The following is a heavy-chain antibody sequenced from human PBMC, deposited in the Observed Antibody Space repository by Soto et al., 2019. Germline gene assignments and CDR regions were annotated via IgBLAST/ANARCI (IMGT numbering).Heavy chain of an antibody. Sequence: EVHLVESGGGLIQPGGSLRLSCAASGFTVNNNYMSWVRQAPGKGLEWVSVVYSGGSTYYADSVKGRFTISRDTSKNTVYLQMNSLRAEDTAVYFCARGKWFGDVEGFDSWGQGILVTVSS. D-gene: IGHD3-10*01. CDR3: ARGKWFGDVEGFDS. CDR1: GFTVNNNY. J-gene: IGHJ4*02. V-gene: IGHV3-53*01. CDR2: VYSGGST.